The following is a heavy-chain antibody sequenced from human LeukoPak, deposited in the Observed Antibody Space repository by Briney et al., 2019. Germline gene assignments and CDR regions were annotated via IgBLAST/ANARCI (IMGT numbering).Heavy chain of an antibody. CDR2: IIPIFGTA. CDR3: ARDRPYSSGPAIDY. V-gene: IGHV1-69*06. D-gene: IGHD6-19*01. J-gene: IGHJ4*02. Sequence: GASVKVSCKASGGTFSSYAISWVRQAPGQGLEWMGGIIPIFGTANYAQKFQGRVTITADKSTSTAYMELSSLRSEDTAVYYCARDRPYSSGPAIDYWGQGTLVTVSS. CDR1: GGTFSSYA.